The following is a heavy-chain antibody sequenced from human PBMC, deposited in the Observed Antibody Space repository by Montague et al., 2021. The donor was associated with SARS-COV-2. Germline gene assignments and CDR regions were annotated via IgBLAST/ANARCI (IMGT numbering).Heavy chain of an antibody. J-gene: IGHJ6*02. CDR3: ARDRDWDDWCGMDV. D-gene: IGHD2-21*01. V-gene: IGHV3-23*01. Sequence: SLRLSCAASGFTFNSYAMSWVRQAPGKGLEWVSGIGGSGDYTHYADSVRGRFTISRDNSKNSLYLQMNSLRVEDTAIYYCARDRDWDDWCGMDVWGQGTTVTVSS. CDR2: IGGSGDYT. CDR1: GFTFNSYA.